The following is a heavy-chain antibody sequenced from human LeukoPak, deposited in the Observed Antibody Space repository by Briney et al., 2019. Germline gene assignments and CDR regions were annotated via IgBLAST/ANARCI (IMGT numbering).Heavy chain of an antibody. CDR1: GYSFTSYW. CDR2: IYPGDSDT. D-gene: IGHD6-19*01. J-gene: IGHJ4*02. Sequence: GESLKISCKGSGYSFTSYWIGWVRQMPGKGLEWMGIIYPGDSDTRYSPSFQGQATISADKSISTAYLQWSSLKASDTAMYYCARVFAGYSSGWEPVPGPYFDYWGQGTLVTVSS. CDR3: ARVFAGYSSGWEPVPGPYFDY. V-gene: IGHV5-51*01.